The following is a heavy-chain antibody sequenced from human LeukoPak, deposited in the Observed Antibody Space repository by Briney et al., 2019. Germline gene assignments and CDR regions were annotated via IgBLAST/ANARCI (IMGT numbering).Heavy chain of an antibody. CDR2: INHSGST. CDR1: GGSISSYH. D-gene: IGHD6-13*01. J-gene: IGHJ4*02. V-gene: IGHV4-34*01. Sequence: SETLSLTCTVSGGSISSYHWSWIRQPPGKGLEWIGEINHSGSTNYNPSLKSRVTISVDTSKNQFSLKLSSVTAADTAVYYCARGLSIASAGTLPLGYWGQGTLVTVSS. CDR3: ARGLSIASAGTLPLGY.